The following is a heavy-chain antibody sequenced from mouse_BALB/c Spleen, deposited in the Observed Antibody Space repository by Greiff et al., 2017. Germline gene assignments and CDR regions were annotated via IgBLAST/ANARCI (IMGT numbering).Heavy chain of an antibody. CDR1: GYSFSSYC. J-gene: IGHJ3*01. D-gene: IGHD6-1*01. Sequence: QVQLQQSGAELMKPSASVTISCTATGYSFSSYCIEWVKQRLGHGLVWIGEILPGSGSTNYNEKFKGKATFTADTSSNTAYMQLSSLTSEDSAVYCGASADRFAYWGQGTLVTVSA. V-gene: IGHV1-9*01. CDR2: ILPGSGST. CDR3: ASADRFAY.